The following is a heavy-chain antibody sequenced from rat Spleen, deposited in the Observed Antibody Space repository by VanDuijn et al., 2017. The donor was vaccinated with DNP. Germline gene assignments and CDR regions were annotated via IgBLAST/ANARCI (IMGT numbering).Heavy chain of an antibody. J-gene: IGHJ2*01. Sequence: EVKLVESGGGLVQPGRSPKLSCAASGFTFSDYNMAWVRQAPKKGLEWVAEINKDSNTIKYNPSLKDKLTISRDNARNTLYLQMTKLGSEDTAIYYCVREIFGVDYWGQGVMVTVSS. V-gene: IGHV4-2*01. CDR1: GFTFSDYN. CDR3: VREIFGVDY. CDR2: INKDSNTI. D-gene: IGHD4-3*01.